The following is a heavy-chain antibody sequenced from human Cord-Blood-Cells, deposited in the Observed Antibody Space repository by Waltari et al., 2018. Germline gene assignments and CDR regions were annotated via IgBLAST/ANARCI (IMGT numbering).Heavy chain of an antibody. D-gene: IGHD2-2*01. V-gene: IGHV1-2*02. J-gene: IGHJ3*02. CDR1: GYTFTGYY. Sequence: QVQLVQSGAEVKKPGASVKVSCKASGYTFTGYYMPWVRQAPGQGLEWMGWINPNSGGTNYAQKFQGRVTMTRDTSISTAYMELSRLRSDDTAVYYCARPLGYCSSTSCYDAFDIWGQGTMVTVSS. CDR3: ARPLGYCSSTSCYDAFDI. CDR2: INPNSGGT.